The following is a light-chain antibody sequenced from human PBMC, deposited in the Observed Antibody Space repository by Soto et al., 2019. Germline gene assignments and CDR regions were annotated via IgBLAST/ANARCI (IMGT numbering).Light chain of an antibody. Sequence: EIVMTQSPATLSVSPGERATLSCRASQSVSSSRLAWYRQKPGQAPRLLIYGASSRATGIPDRFSGSGSGTDFTLTISSLQPEDFATHYCQQLNSYPLTFGGGTNV. CDR1: QSVSSS. CDR2: GAS. J-gene: IGKJ4*01. V-gene: IGKV3D-15*01. CDR3: QQLNSYPLT.